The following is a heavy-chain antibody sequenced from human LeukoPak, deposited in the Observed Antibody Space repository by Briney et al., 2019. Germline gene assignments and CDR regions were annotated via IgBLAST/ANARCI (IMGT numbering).Heavy chain of an antibody. V-gene: IGHV6-1*01. Sequence: SQTLSLTCAISGDSVSSNSVAWNWIRQSPSRGLEWLGRTYHRSKWYNDYAVSVKSRITINPDTSKNEFSLQLSSMTAADTALYYCARVGSCGGGTCAWDYWGLGTLVTVSS. CDR3: ARVGSCGGGTCAWDY. J-gene: IGHJ4*02. CDR1: GDSVSSNSVA. D-gene: IGHD2-15*01. CDR2: TYHRSKWYN.